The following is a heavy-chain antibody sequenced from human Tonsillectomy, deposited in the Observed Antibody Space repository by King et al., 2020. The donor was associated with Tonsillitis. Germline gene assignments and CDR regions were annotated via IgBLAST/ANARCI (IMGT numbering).Heavy chain of an antibody. CDR1: GYSFTGYW. D-gene: IGHD3-16*01. V-gene: IGHV5-10-1*03. J-gene: IGHJ3*01. Sequence: VQLVESGAEVKKPGESLRISCKGSGYSFTGYWINWVRQMPGRGLEWMGRIDPSDSYTNYSPSFQGHFTISIGKSINTAYLRWSSLKASDTAIYYCAKFRLRGNYPARDTFDVWGQGTMVTVSS. CDR3: AKFRLRGNYPARDTFDV. CDR2: IDPSDSYT.